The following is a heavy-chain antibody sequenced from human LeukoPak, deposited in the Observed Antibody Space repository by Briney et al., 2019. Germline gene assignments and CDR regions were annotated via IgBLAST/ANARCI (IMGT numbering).Heavy chain of an antibody. Sequence: GGSLRLSWAASALTFISYATHWVRQAPGKWMEWVAFIRYDGSNKYYADSVKGRFTISRDNSKSTLYLQMNSLRAEDTAVYYCAKDEAAAGTGDAFDIWGQGTMVTVSS. V-gene: IGHV3-30*02. CDR3: AKDEAAAGTGDAFDI. J-gene: IGHJ3*02. D-gene: IGHD6-13*01. CDR2: IRYDGSNK. CDR1: ALTFISYA.